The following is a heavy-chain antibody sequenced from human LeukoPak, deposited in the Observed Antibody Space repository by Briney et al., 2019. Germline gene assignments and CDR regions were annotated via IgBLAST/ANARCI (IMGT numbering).Heavy chain of an antibody. Sequence: GGSLILSCAASGFTFDDYAMHWVRQAPGKGLVWVSLISGAGGRTSYADSVKGRFTISRDSSKNSLYLQMNSLRTEDTALYYCAKDLDSSPAYWGQGTLVTVSS. CDR1: GFTFDDYA. V-gene: IGHV3-43*02. J-gene: IGHJ4*02. CDR3: AKDLDSSPAY. D-gene: IGHD6-13*01. CDR2: ISGAGGRT.